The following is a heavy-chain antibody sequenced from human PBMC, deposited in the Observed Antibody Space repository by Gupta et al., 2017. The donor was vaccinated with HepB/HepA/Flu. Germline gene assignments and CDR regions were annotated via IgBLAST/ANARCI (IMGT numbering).Heavy chain of an antibody. CDR3: AKSRPGNYYDSSGYYRY. J-gene: IGHJ4*02. CDR2: ISGSGGST. D-gene: IGHD3-22*01. V-gene: IGHV3-23*01. CDR1: GFTFSSYA. Sequence: EVQLLESGGGLVQPGGSLRLSCAASGFTFSSYAMSWVRQAPGKGLEWVSAISGSGGSTYYADSVKGRFTISRDNSKNTLYLQMNSLRAEDTAVYYCAKSRPGNYYDSSGYYRYWGQGTLVTVSS.